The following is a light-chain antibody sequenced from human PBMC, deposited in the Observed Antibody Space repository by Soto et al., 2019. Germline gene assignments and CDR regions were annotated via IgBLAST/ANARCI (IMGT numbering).Light chain of an antibody. Sequence: SVLTQPRPMSGSPGQSGTISCTGNSSVVGGYNYVSWYQQHPGKAPKLMIYDVSKRPSGVPDRFSGSKSGNTASLTISGLQAEDEADYYCCSYAGSYTLVFGGGTKVTVL. J-gene: IGLJ2*01. CDR2: DVS. V-gene: IGLV2-11*01. CDR3: CSYAGSYTLV. CDR1: SSVVGGYNY.